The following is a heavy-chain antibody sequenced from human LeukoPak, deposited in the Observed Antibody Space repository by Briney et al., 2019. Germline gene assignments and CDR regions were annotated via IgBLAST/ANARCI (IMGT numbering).Heavy chain of an antibody. CDR1: GDSVSSNSAA. CDR2: TYYRSKWYN. D-gene: IGHD5-18*01. J-gene: IGHJ4*02. CDR3: ARSRGYSYGDFDY. V-gene: IGHV6-1*01. Sequence: SQTLSLTFAISGDSVSSNSAAWNWLRQSPSRGLEWLGRTYYRSKWYNDYAVSVKSRITINPDTSKNQFSLQLNSVTPEDTAVYYCARSRGYSYGDFDYWGQGTLVTVSS.